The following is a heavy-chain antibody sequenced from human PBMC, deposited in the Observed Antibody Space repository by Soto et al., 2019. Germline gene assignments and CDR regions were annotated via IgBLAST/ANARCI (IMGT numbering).Heavy chain of an antibody. CDR3: VKDLSSGWPPRYYFDY. CDR1: GFTFSSYA. Sequence: GGSLRLSCAASGFTFSSYAMSWVRQAPGKGLEWVSAISGSGGSTYYADSVKGRFTISRDNSKNTLYLQMNSLRAEDTAVYYCVKDLSSGWPPRYYFDYWGQGTRVTVSS. D-gene: IGHD6-19*01. V-gene: IGHV3-23*01. J-gene: IGHJ4*02. CDR2: ISGSGGST.